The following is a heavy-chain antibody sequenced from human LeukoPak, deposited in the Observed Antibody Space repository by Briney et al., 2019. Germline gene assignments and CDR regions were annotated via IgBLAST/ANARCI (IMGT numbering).Heavy chain of an antibody. CDR3: ARSGVGAIRFDY. CDR1: GGSFSGYY. CDR2: INHSGST. J-gene: IGHJ4*02. Sequence: PSETLSLTCAVYGGSFSGYYWSWIRQPPGKGLEWIGEINHSGSTNYNPSLKSRVTISVDTSKNQFSLKLSSVTAADTAVYYCARSGVGAIRFDYWGQGTLVTVSS. V-gene: IGHV4-34*01. D-gene: IGHD1-26*01.